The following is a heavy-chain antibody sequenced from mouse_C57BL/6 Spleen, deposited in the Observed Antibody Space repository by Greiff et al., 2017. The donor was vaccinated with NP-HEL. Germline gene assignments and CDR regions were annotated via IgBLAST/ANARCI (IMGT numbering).Heavy chain of an antibody. Sequence: VQLQQSGPGLVAPSQSLSITCTASGFSLTSYGVHWVRQPPGKGLEWLVVIWSDGSTTYNSALKSRLSISKDNSKSQVFLKMNSLQTDDTAMYYGARHGAPDGYYYAMDYWGQGTSVTVSS. J-gene: IGHJ4*01. V-gene: IGHV2-6-1*01. D-gene: IGHD2-3*01. CDR1: GFSLTSYG. CDR2: IWSDGST. CDR3: ARHGAPDGYYYAMDY.